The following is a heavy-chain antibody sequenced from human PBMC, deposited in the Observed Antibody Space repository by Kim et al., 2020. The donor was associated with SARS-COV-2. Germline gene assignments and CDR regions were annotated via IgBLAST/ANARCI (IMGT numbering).Heavy chain of an antibody. D-gene: IGHD3-9*01. Sequence: GGSLRLSCAASGFTFSSYAMSWVRQAPGKGLEWVSTISGSGGSTYYADSVKGRFTISRDNSKNTLYLQMNSLRAEDTAVYYCAKATGDWSTYYFDYWGQGTLVTVSS. CDR2: ISGSGGST. CDR1: GFTFSSYA. CDR3: AKATGDWSTYYFDY. V-gene: IGHV3-23*01. J-gene: IGHJ4*02.